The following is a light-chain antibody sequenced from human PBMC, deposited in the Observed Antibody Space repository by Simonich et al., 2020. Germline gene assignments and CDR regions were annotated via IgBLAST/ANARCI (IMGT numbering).Light chain of an antibody. J-gene: IGLJ2*01. CDR1: SSDVGGYNY. Sequence: QSALTQPPSGSGSPGQSVTISCTGTSSDVGGYNYVSWYQQHPGKAPKLMIYGVSKRPSGVPYRFSGSKSGNTASLTVSGLQAEDEADYYCSSYAGSNNLVFGGGTKLTVL. V-gene: IGLV2-8*01. CDR2: GVS. CDR3: SSYAGSNNLV.